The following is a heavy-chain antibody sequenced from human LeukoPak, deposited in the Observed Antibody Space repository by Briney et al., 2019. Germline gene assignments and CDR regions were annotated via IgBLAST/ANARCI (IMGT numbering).Heavy chain of an antibody. CDR2: INPNSGGT. CDR1: GYTFTGYY. V-gene: IGHV1-2*02. Sequence: ASVKVSCKASGYTFTGYYMHWVRQAPGQGLEWMGWINPNSGGTNYAQKFQGRVTMTRDTSISTAYMELSRLRSDDTAVYYCARGIAAAGNYYYYGMDVWGQGPTSTVS. D-gene: IGHD6-13*01. CDR3: ARGIAAAGNYYYYGMDV. J-gene: IGHJ6*02.